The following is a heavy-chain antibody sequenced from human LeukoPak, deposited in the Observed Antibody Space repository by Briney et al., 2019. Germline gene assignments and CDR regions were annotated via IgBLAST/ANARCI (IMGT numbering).Heavy chain of an antibody. V-gene: IGHV1-18*01. D-gene: IGHD3-10*01. CDR3: ARVAIWFGELLRELDY. J-gene: IGHJ4*02. CDR2: ISAYNGNT. CDR1: GYTFTSYG. Sequence: ASVKVSCKASGYTFTSYGISWVRQAPGQGLEWMGWISAYNGNTNYAQKLQGRVTTTTDTSTSTAYMELRSLRSDDTAVYYCARVAIWFGELLRELDYWGQGTLVTVSS.